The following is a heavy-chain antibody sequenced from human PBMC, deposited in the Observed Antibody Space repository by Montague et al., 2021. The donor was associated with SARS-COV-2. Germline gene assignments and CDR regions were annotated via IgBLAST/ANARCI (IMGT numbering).Heavy chain of an antibody. Sequence: SLRLSCAASGFTFSSYWMHWVRQAPGKGLVWVSRISSDGSGTTYADSVKGRFTISRDHAKNTLYLQMNSLRAEDTAVYYCARDTDSGSYWDAFDIWGQGTMVTVSS. V-gene: IGHV3-74*01. J-gene: IGHJ3*02. CDR2: ISSDGSGT. CDR3: ARDTDSGSYWDAFDI. CDR1: GFTFSSYW. D-gene: IGHD1-26*01.